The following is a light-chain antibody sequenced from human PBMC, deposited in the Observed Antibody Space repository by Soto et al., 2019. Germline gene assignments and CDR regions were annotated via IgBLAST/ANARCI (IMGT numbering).Light chain of an antibody. CDR2: DVS. Sequence: QSALTQPASVSGSPGQSITISCTGTSSDVGGYKFVSWYQHHPGKAPKLIIYDVSDRPSGVSNRFSGSKSGNTASLTISGLQAEDEADYYCSSYTSSGSLVAFGGGTKLIVL. V-gene: IGLV2-14*03. CDR1: SSDVGGYKF. J-gene: IGLJ2*01. CDR3: SSYTSSGSLVA.